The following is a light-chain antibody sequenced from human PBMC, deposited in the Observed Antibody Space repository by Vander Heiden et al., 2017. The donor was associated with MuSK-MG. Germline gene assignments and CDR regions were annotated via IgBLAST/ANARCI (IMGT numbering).Light chain of an antibody. CDR3: QQDNTWPDT. J-gene: IGKJ5*01. CDR1: QSLSTT. CDR2: DAS. Sequence: EIVMTQSPATLSLSPGERASLSCRASQSLSTTLAWYQQKPGRAPRLLIYDASTRATGIPARFSGSGSGTEFTLTISSLQSEDFAVYYCQQDNTWPDTFGQGTRLEIK. V-gene: IGKV3-15*01.